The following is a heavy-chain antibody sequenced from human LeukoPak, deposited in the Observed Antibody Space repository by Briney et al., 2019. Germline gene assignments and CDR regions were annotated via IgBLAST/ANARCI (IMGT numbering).Heavy chain of an antibody. CDR2: IYYSGST. Sequence: SETLSLTCTVSGGSISSYYWSWIRQPPGKGLEWIGYIYYSGSTNYNPSLKSRVTISVDTSKNQFSLKLSSVTAADTAVYYCARGRRMVRGVYYFDYWGQGTLVTVSS. D-gene: IGHD3-10*01. CDR1: GGSISSYY. V-gene: IGHV4-59*08. J-gene: IGHJ4*02. CDR3: ARGRRMVRGVYYFDY.